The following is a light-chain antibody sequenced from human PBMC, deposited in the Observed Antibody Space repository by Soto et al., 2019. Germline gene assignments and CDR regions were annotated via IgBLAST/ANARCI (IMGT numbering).Light chain of an antibody. CDR3: QQRSNWPPKLT. V-gene: IGKV3-11*01. CDR2: DAS. CDR1: QSVSSY. J-gene: IGKJ4*01. Sequence: EIVLTQSPATLSLSPGERATLSCRASQSVSSYLAWYQQKPGQAPRLLIYDASNRATGIPARFSGSGSGTDFTLTISSLEPEDFAVYYCQQRSNWPPKLTFGGGTKVDI.